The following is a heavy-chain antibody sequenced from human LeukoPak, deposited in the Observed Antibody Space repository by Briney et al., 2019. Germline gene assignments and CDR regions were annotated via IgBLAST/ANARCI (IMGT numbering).Heavy chain of an antibody. Sequence: PGGSLRLSCAASGFTFSSYSMNWVRQAPGEGLEWVSSISSSSSYIYYADSVKGRFTISRDNAKNSLYLQMNSLRAEETAVYYCARAHHSPLISGSYLDYWGQGTLVTVSS. J-gene: IGHJ4*02. CDR3: ARAHHSPLISGSYLDY. D-gene: IGHD1-26*01. CDR1: GFTFSSYS. V-gene: IGHV3-21*01. CDR2: ISSSSSYI.